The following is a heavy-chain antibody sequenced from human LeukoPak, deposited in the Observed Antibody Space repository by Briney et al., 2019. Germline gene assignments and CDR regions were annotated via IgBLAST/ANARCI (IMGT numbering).Heavy chain of an antibody. J-gene: IGHJ3*02. V-gene: IGHV4-39*01. CDR2: IYYSGST. CDR3: ARSQWELSGGNAFDM. D-gene: IGHD1-26*01. Sequence: SETLSLTCTVSGGSISSSSYYWGWIRQLPGKGLEWIGSIYYSGSTYYNPSLKSRVTISVDTSKNQFSLRLSSVTAADTAVYYCARSQWELSGGNAFDMWGQGTMVTVSS. CDR1: GGSISSSSYY.